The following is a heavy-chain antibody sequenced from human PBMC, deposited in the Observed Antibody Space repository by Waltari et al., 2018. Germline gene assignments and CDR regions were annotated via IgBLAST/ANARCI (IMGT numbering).Heavy chain of an antibody. CDR3: ARGGSGGSLDF. J-gene: IGHJ4*02. D-gene: IGHD2-15*01. CDR1: GFDFNYFW. V-gene: IGHV3-74*01. Sequence: EVQLVESGGALVQPGGSLRLSCAVSGFDFNYFWVYWVRQTPGKGLIWVSHMDNERRTTIYADSVKGRFTISKDDAKNMLYLEMNSLRVDDTAIYYCARGGSGGSLDFWGQGTLVTVSS. CDR2: MDNERRTT.